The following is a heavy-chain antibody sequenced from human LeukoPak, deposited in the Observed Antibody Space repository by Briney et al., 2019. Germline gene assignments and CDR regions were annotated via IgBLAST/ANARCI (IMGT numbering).Heavy chain of an antibody. V-gene: IGHV4-34*01. Sequence: SETLSLTCAVYGGSFSGYYWSWIRQPPGKGLEWIGEINHSGSTNYNPSLKSRVTISVDKSKNQFSLKLSSVTAADTAVYYCARDRRITMVRGVIKWFDPWGQGTLVTVSS. J-gene: IGHJ5*02. CDR3: ARDRRITMVRGVIKWFDP. CDR2: INHSGST. D-gene: IGHD3-10*01. CDR1: GGSFSGYY.